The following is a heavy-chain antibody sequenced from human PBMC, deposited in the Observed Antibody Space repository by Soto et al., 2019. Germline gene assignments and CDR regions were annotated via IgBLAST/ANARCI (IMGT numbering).Heavy chain of an antibody. J-gene: IGHJ4*02. D-gene: IGHD3-10*01. CDR2: ISGSGGST. V-gene: IGHV3-23*01. Sequence: GGSLRLSCAASGFTFSSYAMSWVRQAPGKGLEWVSAISGSGGSTYYADSVKGRFTISRDNSKNTLYLQMNSLRAEDTAVYYCAKDNVFDTMVRGVIHDYWGQGTLVTVSS. CDR3: AKDNVFDTMVRGVIHDY. CDR1: GFTFSSYA.